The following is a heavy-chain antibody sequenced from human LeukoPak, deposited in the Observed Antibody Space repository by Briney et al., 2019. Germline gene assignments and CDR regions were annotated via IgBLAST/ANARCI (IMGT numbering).Heavy chain of an antibody. CDR2: ISDNGGRT. J-gene: IGHJ4*02. CDR3: ATDREGDPSAYYLV. CDR1: GFTFSGYA. D-gene: IGHD3-22*01. Sequence: GRSLSLSCAASGFTFSGYAMSWVRQAPGKGLEWVSTISDNGGRTYHADSVKGRFTISRDNSKNTLFLQMNSLRAEDSAVYYCATDREGDPSAYYLVGGQGTLITVSS. V-gene: IGHV3-23*01.